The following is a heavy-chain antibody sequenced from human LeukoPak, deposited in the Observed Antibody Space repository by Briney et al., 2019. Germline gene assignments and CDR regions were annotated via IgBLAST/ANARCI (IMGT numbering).Heavy chain of an antibody. J-gene: IGHJ3*02. CDR1: GGTFSSYA. V-gene: IGHV1-69*05. Sequence: SVKVSCKASGGTFSSYAISWVRQAPGQGLEWMGGIIPIFGTANYAQKFQGRVTITTDESTSTAYMELSSLRSEDTAVYYCARVVHDCSSTSCYTLTNAFDIWGQGTMVTVSS. CDR2: IIPIFGTA. CDR3: ARVVHDCSSTSCYTLTNAFDI. D-gene: IGHD2-2*02.